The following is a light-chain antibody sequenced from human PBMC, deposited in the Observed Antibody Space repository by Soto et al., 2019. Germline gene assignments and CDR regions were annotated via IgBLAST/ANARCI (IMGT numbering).Light chain of an antibody. J-gene: IGKJ4*01. CDR1: QSLTSY. Sequence: IVMTHSPATLSVSPGETATLSCRASQSLTSYLAWYQQKPDQAPRLLIYGISTRATDIPARFSGSGSGTEFTLTISSLQSEDFAVYYCQQYNNWPLTFGGGTKVDIK. CDR2: GIS. V-gene: IGKV3-15*01. CDR3: QQYNNWPLT.